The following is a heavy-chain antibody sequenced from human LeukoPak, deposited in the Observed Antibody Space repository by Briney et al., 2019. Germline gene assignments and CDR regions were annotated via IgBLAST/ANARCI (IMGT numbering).Heavy chain of an antibody. CDR2: THYSGST. Sequence: PSETLSLTCTVFGGSISSYYWSWIRQPPGKRLEWIGYTHYSGSTDKNPSLWSRVTISVDTSKNQISLKLSSVTAADTAVYYCGRRTFYDTLTGYKYWYFDLWGRGTLVTVSS. CDR1: GGSISSYY. CDR3: GRRTFYDTLTGYKYWYFDL. V-gene: IGHV4-59*01. J-gene: IGHJ2*01. D-gene: IGHD3-9*01.